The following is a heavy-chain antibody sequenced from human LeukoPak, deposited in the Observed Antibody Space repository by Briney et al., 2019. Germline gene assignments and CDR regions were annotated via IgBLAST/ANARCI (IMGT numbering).Heavy chain of an antibody. CDR1: GFTFSSYS. CDR3: ARAGVSSWYDY. J-gene: IGHJ4*02. Sequence: GGSLRLSCAASGFTFSSYSMNWVRQAPGKGLEWVSSISSSSYIYYADSVKGRFTISRDNAKNSLYLQMNSLRAEDTAVYYCARAGVSSWYDYWGQGTLVTVSS. V-gene: IGHV3-21*01. D-gene: IGHD6-13*01. CDR2: ISSSSYI.